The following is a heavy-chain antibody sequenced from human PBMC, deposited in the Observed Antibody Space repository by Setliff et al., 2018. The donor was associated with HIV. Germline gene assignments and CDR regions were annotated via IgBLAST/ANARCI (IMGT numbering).Heavy chain of an antibody. V-gene: IGHV4-39*01. D-gene: IGHD3-10*01. CDR3: ARQSYYVTGSFYTDVFDL. Sequence: SETLSLTCSVSGDSINNNNYYWGWIRQPTGKGLEWIASVFYTGSTYYRPSLKSRVTLSVELSKNHFSLELTSVTAADTAVYYCARQSYYVTGSFYTDVFDLWGQGTVVTVSS. CDR2: VFYTGST. J-gene: IGHJ3*01. CDR1: GDSINNNNYY.